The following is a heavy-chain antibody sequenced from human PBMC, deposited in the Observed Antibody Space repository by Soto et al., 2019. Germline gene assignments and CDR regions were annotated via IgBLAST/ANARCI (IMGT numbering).Heavy chain of an antibody. Sequence: EVQLLESGGGLVQPGGSLRLSCAASGFTFSSYAMSWVRQAPGKGLEWVSAISGSGGSTYYADSVKGRFTISRDNSKNTLYLQMNRLRAEDTAVYYCAKDPYARRRGGATYYYGMDVWGQGTTVTVSS. J-gene: IGHJ6*02. CDR3: AKDPYARRRGGATYYYGMDV. CDR2: ISGSGGST. V-gene: IGHV3-23*01. CDR1: GFTFSSYA. D-gene: IGHD1-26*01.